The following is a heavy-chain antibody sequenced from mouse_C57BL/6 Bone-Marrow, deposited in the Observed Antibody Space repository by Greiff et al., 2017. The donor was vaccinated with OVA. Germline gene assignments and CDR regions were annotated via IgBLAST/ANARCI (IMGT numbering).Heavy chain of an antibody. CDR2: IYPRSGNT. CDR3: ARNYYGSSLYAMDY. V-gene: IGHV1-81*01. CDR1: GYTFTSYG. J-gene: IGHJ4*01. Sequence: QVQLKESGAELARPGASVKLSCKASGYTFTSYGISWVKQRTGQGLEWIGEIYPRSGNTYYNEKFKGKATLTADKSSSTAYMALRSLTSEDSAVYFCARNYYGSSLYAMDYWGQGTSVTVSS. D-gene: IGHD1-1*01.